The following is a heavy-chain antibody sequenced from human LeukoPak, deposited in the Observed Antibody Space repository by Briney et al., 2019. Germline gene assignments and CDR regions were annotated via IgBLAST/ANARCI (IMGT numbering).Heavy chain of an antibody. J-gene: IGHJ6*02. CDR2: IYPGDSDT. D-gene: IGHD5-12*01. V-gene: IGHV5-51*01. CDR3: EKQGKGGHHFNFYFGMDV. Sequence: GESLKISCKGSGYSFTSYWIGWVRQMPGKGLEWMGIIYPGDSDTRYSPSFQGQVTISVDKSISTAYLQWSSLKASDTAVYYGEKQGKGGHHFNFYFGMDVWGQGATVTVSS. CDR1: GYSFTSYW.